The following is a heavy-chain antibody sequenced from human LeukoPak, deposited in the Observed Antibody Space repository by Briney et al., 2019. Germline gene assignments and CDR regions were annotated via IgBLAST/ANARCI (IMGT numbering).Heavy chain of an antibody. V-gene: IGHV3-48*03. D-gene: IGHD3-10*01. Sequence: GGSLRLSCAASGFTFSSYEMSWVRQAPGKGLEWVSYISSSGSTIYYADSVKGRFTISRDNAKNSLYLQMNSLRAEDTAVYYCARDCRITPFDYWGQGTLVTVSS. J-gene: IGHJ4*02. CDR1: GFTFSSYE. CDR3: ARDCRITPFDY. CDR2: ISSSGSTI.